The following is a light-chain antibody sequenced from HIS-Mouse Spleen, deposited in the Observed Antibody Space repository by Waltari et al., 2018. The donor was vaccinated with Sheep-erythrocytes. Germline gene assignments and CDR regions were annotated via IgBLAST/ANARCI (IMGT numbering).Light chain of an antibody. J-gene: IGKJ2*01. CDR3: QQLNSYPHT. V-gene: IGKV1-9*01. CDR1: QGISSY. CDR2: AAS. Sequence: DIQLTQSPSFLSASVVDRVTITCRARQGISSYLAWYQQKPGKAPKLLIYAASTLQSGVPSRFSGSGSGTEFTLTISSLQPEDFATYYCQQLNSYPHTFGQGTKLEIK.